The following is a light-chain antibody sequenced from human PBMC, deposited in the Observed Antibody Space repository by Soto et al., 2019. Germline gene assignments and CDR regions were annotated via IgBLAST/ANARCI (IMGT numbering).Light chain of an antibody. J-gene: IGKJ5*01. CDR3: QQRQYWPPIT. V-gene: IGKV3-11*01. Sequence: EIVLTQSPATLSLSPGERATLSCRAIQTVRNNYLAWYQQNPGQAPRLLIYDASNRATGIPARFSGSGSGTDFTLTISSLEPEDFAIYYCQQRQYWPPITFGQGTRLEIK. CDR2: DAS. CDR1: QTVRNNY.